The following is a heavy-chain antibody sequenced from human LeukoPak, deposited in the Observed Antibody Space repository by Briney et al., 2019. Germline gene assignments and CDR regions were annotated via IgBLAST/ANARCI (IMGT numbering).Heavy chain of an antibody. D-gene: IGHD6-13*01. J-gene: IGHJ4*02. Sequence: ASVKVSCKASGYTFTSYGISWVRQAPGQGLEWMGWISAYNGNTNYAQKLQGRVTMTTDTSTSTAYMELRSLRSDDTAVYYCARVEGGIGYSSSWYVDYWGQGTLVTVSS. V-gene: IGHV1-18*01. CDR2: ISAYNGNT. CDR1: GYTFTSYG. CDR3: ARVEGGIGYSSSWYVDY.